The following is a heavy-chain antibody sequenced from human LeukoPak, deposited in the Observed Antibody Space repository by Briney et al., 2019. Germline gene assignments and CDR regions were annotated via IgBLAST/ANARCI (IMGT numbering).Heavy chain of an antibody. Sequence: SETLSLTCTVSGGSISSYYWSWIRQPPGKGLEWIGYIYYSGSTNYNPSLKSRVTISVDTSKNQFSLKLSSVTAADTAVYYCARHVSSGGMFGAFDIWGQGTMVTVSS. CDR2: IYYSGST. V-gene: IGHV4-59*08. CDR1: GGSISSYY. CDR3: ARHVSSGGMFGAFDI. D-gene: IGHD3-16*01. J-gene: IGHJ3*02.